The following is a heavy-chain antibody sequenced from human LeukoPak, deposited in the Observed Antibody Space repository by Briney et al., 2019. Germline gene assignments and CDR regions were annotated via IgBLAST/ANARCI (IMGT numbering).Heavy chain of an antibody. Sequence: GSLRLSCAASGFTFSSYGMHWVRQAPGKGLEWVAFIRYDGSNKYYADSVKGRFTISRDNSKNTLYLQMNSLRAEDTAVYYCAKDPFRAVAGEEFDYWGQGPLVTVSS. CDR2: IRYDGSNK. D-gene: IGHD6-19*01. V-gene: IGHV3-30*02. J-gene: IGHJ4*02. CDR1: GFTFSSYG. CDR3: AKDPFRAVAGEEFDY.